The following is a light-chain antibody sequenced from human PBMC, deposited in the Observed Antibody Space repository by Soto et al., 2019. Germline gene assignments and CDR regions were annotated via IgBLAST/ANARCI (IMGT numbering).Light chain of an antibody. CDR3: SSYTSSSTLV. V-gene: IGLV2-14*01. J-gene: IGLJ3*02. Sequence: QSALTQPASVSGSPGQSITISCTGTNSDVGGYNYVSWYQHHPGKAPKLMIYDVSNRPSGVSNRFSGSKSANTASLTISGLQAEDEADYYCSSYTSSSTLVFGGGTKLTVL. CDR1: NSDVGGYNY. CDR2: DVS.